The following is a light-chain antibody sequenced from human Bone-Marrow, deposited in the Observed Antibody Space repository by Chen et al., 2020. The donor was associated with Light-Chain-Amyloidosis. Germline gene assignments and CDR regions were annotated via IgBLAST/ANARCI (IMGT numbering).Light chain of an antibody. CDR3: SSYTSSSTLK. V-gene: IGLV2-14*01. Sequence: QFALPQPASVSGSPGQPITISSPGTSSDVGGYNFVSWYQHHPGKAPELMIYDDSNGPSGVSNRFSGSKSGTTASPTMSGLQAEDEADYYCSSYTSSSTLKFGGGTKLTVL. J-gene: IGLJ3*02. CDR1: SSDVGGYNF. CDR2: DDS.